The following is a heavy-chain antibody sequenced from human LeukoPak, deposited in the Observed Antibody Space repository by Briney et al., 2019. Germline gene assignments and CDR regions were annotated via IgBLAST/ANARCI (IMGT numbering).Heavy chain of an antibody. CDR1: GFTFSSYW. D-gene: IGHD3-10*01. CDR3: ARDLWFGELDV. J-gene: IGHJ6*02. CDR2: IKQDGSEK. V-gene: IGHV3-7*01. Sequence: GGSLRLSCAASGFTFSSYWMHWVRQAPGKGLEWVANIKQDGSEKYYVDSVKGRFTISRDNAKNSLYLQMNSLRAEDTAVYYCARDLWFGELDVWGQGTTVTVSS.